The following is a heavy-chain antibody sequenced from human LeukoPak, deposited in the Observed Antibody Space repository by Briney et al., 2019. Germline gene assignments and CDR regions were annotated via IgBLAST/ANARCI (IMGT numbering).Heavy chain of an antibody. Sequence: SETLSLTCAVSGGSISSGGYSWSWIRQPPGKGLEWIGYIYHSGSTYYNPSLKSRVTISVDRSKNQFSLKLSSVTAADTAVYYCARDGGSGSFLSYWGQGTLVTVSS. CDR3: ARDGGSGSFLSY. CDR1: GGSISSGGYS. J-gene: IGHJ4*02. D-gene: IGHD3-10*01. V-gene: IGHV4-30-2*01. CDR2: IYHSGST.